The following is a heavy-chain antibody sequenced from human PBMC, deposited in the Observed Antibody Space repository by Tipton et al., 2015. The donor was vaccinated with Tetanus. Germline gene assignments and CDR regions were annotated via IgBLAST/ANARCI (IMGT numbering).Heavy chain of an antibody. D-gene: IGHD5-18*01. CDR1: GFTFSSYW. J-gene: IGHJ4*02. V-gene: IGHV3-7*01. Sequence: SLRLSCAASGFTFSSYWMSWVRQAPGKGLEWVANIKQDGSEKYYVDSVKGRFTISRGNAKNSLYLQMNSLRAEDTAVYYCASGDSYGTFFDYWGQGTLVTVSS. CDR3: ASGDSYGTFFDY. CDR2: IKQDGSEK.